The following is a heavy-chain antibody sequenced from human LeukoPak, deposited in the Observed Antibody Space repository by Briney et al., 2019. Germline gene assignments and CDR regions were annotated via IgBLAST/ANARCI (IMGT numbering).Heavy chain of an antibody. CDR3: EAVTTQEDY. CDR2: IKQDGSEK. J-gene: IGHJ4*02. Sequence: GGSLRLSCAASGFTFSSYWMSWVHQAPGKGLEWVANIKQDGSEKYYVDSVKGRFTISRDNAKNSLSLQMNSLRAEDTAVYYCEAVTTQEDYWGQGTLVTVSS. D-gene: IGHD4-17*01. CDR1: GFTFSSYW. V-gene: IGHV3-7*01.